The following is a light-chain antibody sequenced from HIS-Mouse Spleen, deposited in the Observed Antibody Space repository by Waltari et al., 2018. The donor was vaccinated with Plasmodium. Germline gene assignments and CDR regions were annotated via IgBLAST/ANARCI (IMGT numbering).Light chain of an antibody. Sequence: EIVMTQSPATLSVSPGERATLSCRASQSVISTLAWYQQKPGQAPRLLIYGASTRATGIPARFSGSGSGTEFTLTISSLQSEDFAVYYCQQYNNWPAWTFGQGTKVEIK. V-gene: IGKV3-15*01. CDR2: GAS. CDR3: QQYNNWPAWT. J-gene: IGKJ1*01. CDR1: QSVIST.